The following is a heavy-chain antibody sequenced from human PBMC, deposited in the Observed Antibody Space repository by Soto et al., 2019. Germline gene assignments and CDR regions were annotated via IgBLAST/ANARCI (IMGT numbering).Heavy chain of an antibody. CDR2: INHSGST. D-gene: IGHD6-6*01. J-gene: IGHJ6*03. CDR1: GGSFSGYY. V-gene: IGHV4-34*01. Sequence: PSETLSLTCAADGGSFSGYYWSWIRQPPGKGLEWIGEINHSGSTNYNPSLKSRVTISVDTSKNQFSLKLSSVTAADTAVYYCARGSGIAARRPYYYYMDVWGKGTTVTVSS. CDR3: ARGSGIAARRPYYYYMDV.